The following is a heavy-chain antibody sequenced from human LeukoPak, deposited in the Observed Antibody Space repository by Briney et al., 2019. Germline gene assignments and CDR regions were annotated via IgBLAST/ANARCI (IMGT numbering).Heavy chain of an antibody. V-gene: IGHV3-43*02. CDR1: GFIFDDYA. J-gene: IGHJ4*02. CDR2: ISGDGGST. Sequence: GGSLRLSCAASGFIFDDYAMHRVRQAPGKGLEWVSLISGDGGSTFYADSVRGRFTISRDNSKNSLSLQMNSLTTEDTALYYCAKEEYSHTTNYFDNWGQGILVTVSS. CDR3: AKEEYSHTTNYFDN. D-gene: IGHD2-8*01.